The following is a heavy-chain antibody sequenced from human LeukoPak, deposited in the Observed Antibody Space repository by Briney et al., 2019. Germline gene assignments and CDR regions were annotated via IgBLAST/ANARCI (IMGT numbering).Heavy chain of an antibody. CDR2: IYYSGST. D-gene: IGHD2-21*01. CDR3: AREGGGGDKYYYGMDV. Sequence: PSETLSLTCTVSGYSISSGYYWGWIRQPPGKGLEWIGSIYYSGSTYYNPSLKSRVTISVDTSKNQFSLKLSSVTAADTAVYYCAREGGGGDKYYYGMDVWGQGTTVTVSS. J-gene: IGHJ6*02. CDR1: GYSISSGYY. V-gene: IGHV4-38-2*02.